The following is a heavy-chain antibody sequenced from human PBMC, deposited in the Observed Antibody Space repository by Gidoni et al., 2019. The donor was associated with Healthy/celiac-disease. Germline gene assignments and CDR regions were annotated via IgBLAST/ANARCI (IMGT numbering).Heavy chain of an antibody. Sequence: QLQLQESGPGLVKPSETLSLTCTVSGGSISSSSYYWGWIRQPPGKGLEWIGSIYYSGSTYYNPYIKSRVTISVDTSKNQFSLKLSSVTAADTAVYYCARRGQLEIDYWGQGTLVTVSS. CDR1: GGSISSSSYY. CDR3: ARRGQLEIDY. CDR2: IYYSGST. V-gene: IGHV4-39*01. J-gene: IGHJ4*02. D-gene: IGHD6-6*01.